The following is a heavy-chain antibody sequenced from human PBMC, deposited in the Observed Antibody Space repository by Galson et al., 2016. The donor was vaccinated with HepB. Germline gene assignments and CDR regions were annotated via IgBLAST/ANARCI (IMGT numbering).Heavy chain of an antibody. CDR3: ARRTRGVAGTGFDY. Sequence: QSGAEVKKPGESLKISCKGSTYSFNTYWIGWARQLPGKGLEWMGIIYPDDSDTRYSPSFRGQVTISADKSITTAYLQWSSLQASDTAMYYCARRTRGVAGTGFDYWGQGTQVTVSS. CDR1: TYSFNTYW. D-gene: IGHD3/OR15-3a*01. J-gene: IGHJ4*02. CDR2: IYPDDSDT. V-gene: IGHV5-51*01.